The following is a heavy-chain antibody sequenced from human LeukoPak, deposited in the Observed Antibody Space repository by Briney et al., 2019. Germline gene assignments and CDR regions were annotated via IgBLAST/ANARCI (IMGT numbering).Heavy chain of an antibody. J-gene: IGHJ4*02. V-gene: IGHV3-23*01. D-gene: IGHD4-17*01. CDR2: ISGSGGRT. CDR3: AKVSRGEPSDY. Sequence: PGGSLRLSCAASGFAFSSYAMTWVRQTPGKGLEWVSAISGSGGRTHYADSVKGRFTISRDNSKNTLYLQMNSLRAEDTAVYYCAKVSRGEPSDYWGQGTLVTVSS. CDR1: GFAFSSYA.